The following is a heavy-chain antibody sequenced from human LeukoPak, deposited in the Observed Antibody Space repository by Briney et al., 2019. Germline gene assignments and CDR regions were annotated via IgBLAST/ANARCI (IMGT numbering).Heavy chain of an antibody. D-gene: IGHD3-22*01. J-gene: IGHJ2*01. V-gene: IGHV4-59*08. CDR1: GFYFSSYA. Sequence: LSCAASGFYFSSYAMIWVRQSPGKGLEWIGYIYYSGSTNYNPSLKSRVTISVDTSKNQFSLKLSSVTAADTAVYYCARHCYDSSGYHWYFDLWGRGTLVTVSS. CDR2: IYYSGST. CDR3: ARHCYDSSGYHWYFDL.